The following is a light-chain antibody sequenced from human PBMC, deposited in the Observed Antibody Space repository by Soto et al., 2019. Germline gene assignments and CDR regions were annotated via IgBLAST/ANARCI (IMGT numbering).Light chain of an antibody. J-gene: IGKJ1*01. Sequence: AIQLTQSPSSLSASVGDSVTITCRASQGISRYLAWYQQKPGRAPKLLISAASTLQSGVPSRFSGSGSGTDFTLSISSLQPEDFATYYCLQDFRYPWTFGQGTKVELK. CDR3: LQDFRYPWT. V-gene: IGKV1-6*02. CDR2: AAS. CDR1: QGISRY.